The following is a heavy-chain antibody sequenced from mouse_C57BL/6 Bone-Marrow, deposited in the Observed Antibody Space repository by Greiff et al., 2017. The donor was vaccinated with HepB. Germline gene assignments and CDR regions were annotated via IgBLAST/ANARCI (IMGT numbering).Heavy chain of an antibody. CDR2: IRSKSNNYAT. CDR1: GFSFNTYA. Sequence: EVKVVESGGGLVQPKGSLKLSCAASGFSFNTYAMNWVRQAPGKGLEWVARIRSKSNNYATYYADSVKDRFTISRDDSESMLYLQMNNLKTEDTAMYYCVRHGPQDSLYAMDYWGQGTSVTVSS. V-gene: IGHV10-1*01. J-gene: IGHJ4*01. D-gene: IGHD3-2*02. CDR3: VRHGPQDSLYAMDY.